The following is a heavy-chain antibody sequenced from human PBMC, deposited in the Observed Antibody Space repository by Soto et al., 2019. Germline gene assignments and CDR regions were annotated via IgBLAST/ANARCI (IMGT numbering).Heavy chain of an antibody. D-gene: IGHD5-18*01. CDR1: GFTFSSYA. J-gene: IGHJ4*02. Sequence: EVQLLESGGGLVQPGGSLRLSCAASGFTFSSYAMSWVRQAPGKGLEWVSAISGSGGSTYYADSVKGRFTISRDNSKNTLYLQMNSLRAEDTAVYYCAKVGGETWIQLWLRYDYWGQGTLVTVSS. CDR3: AKVGGETWIQLWLRYDY. V-gene: IGHV3-23*01. CDR2: ISGSGGST.